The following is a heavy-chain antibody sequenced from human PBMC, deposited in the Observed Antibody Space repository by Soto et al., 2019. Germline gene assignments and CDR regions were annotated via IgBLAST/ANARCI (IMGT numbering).Heavy chain of an antibody. CDR2: INPNSGDT. CDR1: GYIFTDYY. V-gene: IGHV1-2*02. D-gene: IGHD2-2*02. CDR3: ARPTYTTSWSEDY. Sequence: QVRLVQSGAEMKKPGASVKVSCKASGYIFTDYYIHWIRQAPGQGLEWVGWINPNSGDTSYAQRFQGRVTMNRDTSISTAYLELPRLTSDDPAVYYCARPTYTTSWSEDYCGQVTLVTFSS. J-gene: IGHJ4*02.